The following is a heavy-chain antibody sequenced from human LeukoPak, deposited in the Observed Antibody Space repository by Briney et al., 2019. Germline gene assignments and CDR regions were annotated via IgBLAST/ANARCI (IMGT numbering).Heavy chain of an antibody. D-gene: IGHD3-22*01. V-gene: IGHV3-30-3*01. Sequence: GGSLRLSCAASGFTFSNAWMSWVRQAPGKGLEWVAVTSYDGSKEYYADSVKGRFTISRDNSKSTLYLQMNGLRAEDTAVYYCSPTGGYDSSGYRYFDYWGQGTLVTVSS. J-gene: IGHJ4*02. CDR2: TSYDGSKE. CDR1: GFTFSNAW. CDR3: SPTGGYDSSGYRYFDY.